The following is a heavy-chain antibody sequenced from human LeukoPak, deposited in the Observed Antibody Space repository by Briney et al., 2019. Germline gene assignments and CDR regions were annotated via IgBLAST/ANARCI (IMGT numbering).Heavy chain of an antibody. CDR2: TYYRSKWSY. CDR1: VDXVSTNSAG. J-gene: IGHJ4*02. CDR3: ARGGIGYCSTTSCYFDS. V-gene: IGHV6-1*01. D-gene: IGHD2-2*01. Sequence: SQTLSLTCAVSVDXVSTNSAGWNWSRKSPSRGLEWLGKTYYRSKWSYDYSVSVKSRISMNPDTSKNQFSLQLNSVPPEDTAVYYCARGGIGYCSTTSCYFDSWGQGTLVTVSS.